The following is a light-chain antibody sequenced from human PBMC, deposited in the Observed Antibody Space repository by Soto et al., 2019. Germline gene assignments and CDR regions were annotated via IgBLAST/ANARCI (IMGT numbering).Light chain of an antibody. CDR1: PGVRRY. J-gene: IGKJ5*01. V-gene: IGKV3-20*01. CDR3: QQYAGSPIT. CDR2: GAS. Sequence: EIVMTQSPATLSVSPGERATLSCRASPGVRRYLAWYQQKPGQAPRVLIYGASSRASGIPDRFSGSGSETDFTLTISRLEPEDFALYYCQQYAGSPITFGQGTRLEIK.